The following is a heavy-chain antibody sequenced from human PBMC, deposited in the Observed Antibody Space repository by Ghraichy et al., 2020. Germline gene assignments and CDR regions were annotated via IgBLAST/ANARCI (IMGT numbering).Heavy chain of an antibody. Sequence: SETLSLTCTVSGGSISSSSYYWGWIRQPPGKGLEWIGSIYYSGSTYYNPSLKSRVTISVDTSKNQFSLKLSSVTAADTAVYYCASQPTYYYDSSGYSYVDYWGQGTLVTVSS. D-gene: IGHD3-22*01. V-gene: IGHV4-39*01. J-gene: IGHJ4*02. CDR2: IYYSGST. CDR3: ASQPTYYYDSSGYSYVDY. CDR1: GGSISSSSYY.